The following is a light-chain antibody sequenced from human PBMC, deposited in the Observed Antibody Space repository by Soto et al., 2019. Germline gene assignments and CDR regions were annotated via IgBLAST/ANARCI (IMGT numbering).Light chain of an antibody. CDR2: EVS. J-gene: IGLJ1*01. CDR3: VSYTTSASYV. Sequence: QSALTQPASVSGSPGQSITIPCTGSNRDIGGYKFVSWLQQHPGKAPKLLIFEVSYRPSGVSSRFAGSKSGNTAFLTISGLQVEDEADYYCVSYTTSASYVFGTGTKLTVL. V-gene: IGLV2-14*01. CDR1: NRDIGGYKF.